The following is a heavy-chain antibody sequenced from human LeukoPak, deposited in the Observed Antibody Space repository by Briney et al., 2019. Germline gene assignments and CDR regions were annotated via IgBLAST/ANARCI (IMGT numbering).Heavy chain of an antibody. CDR1: GFTFSSYA. CDR3: AKDPRWGLGESFDY. Sequence: PGGSLRLSCAASGFTFSSYAMSWVRQASGKGLEWVSAISGSGGSTYYADSVKGRFTISRDNSKNTLYLQMNSLRAEDTAVYYCAKDPRWGLGESFDYWGQGTLVTVSS. V-gene: IGHV3-23*01. J-gene: IGHJ4*02. CDR2: ISGSGGST. D-gene: IGHD3-16*01.